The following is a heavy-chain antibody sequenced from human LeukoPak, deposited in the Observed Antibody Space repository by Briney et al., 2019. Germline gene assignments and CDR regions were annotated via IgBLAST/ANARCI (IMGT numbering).Heavy chain of an antibody. CDR3: ARDPVPAAARHFDY. V-gene: IGHV3-30*04. Sequence: PGRSLRLSCAASGFXFGSYSIHWVRQAPGKGLEWGVVTSSDGGIKYYADSVKGRLTISRDNSKNTLYLQMNSLRAEDTGVYYCARDPVPAAARHFDYWGRGTLVTVSS. CDR2: TSSDGGIK. CDR1: GFXFGSYS. J-gene: IGHJ4*01. D-gene: IGHD2-2*01.